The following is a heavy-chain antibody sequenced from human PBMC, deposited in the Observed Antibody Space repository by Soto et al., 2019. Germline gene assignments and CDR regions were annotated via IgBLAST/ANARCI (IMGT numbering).Heavy chain of an antibody. CDR3: ATYCSRTSCYTGTYNWFDP. J-gene: IGHJ5*02. V-gene: IGHV1-24*01. CDR2: FDPEDDET. CDR1: GYTLTELS. D-gene: IGHD2-2*02. Sequence: ASVKVSCKVSGYTLTELSMHWVRQAPGKGLEWMGGFDPEDDETIYAQKFQGRVTMTEDTSTDTAYMELSSLRSEDTAVYYCATYCSRTSCYTGTYNWFDPWGQGTLVTVAS.